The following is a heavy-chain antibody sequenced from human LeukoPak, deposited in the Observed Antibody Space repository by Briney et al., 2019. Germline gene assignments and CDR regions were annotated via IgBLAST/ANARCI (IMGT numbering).Heavy chain of an antibody. J-gene: IGHJ4*02. CDR3: ARGARLGYSYGCVAHY. D-gene: IGHD5-18*01. CDR1: GGTFSSYA. Sequence: SVKVSCKASGGTFSSYAISWVRQAPGQGLEWMGGIIPIFGTANYAQNFQGRVTITADESTSTAYMELSSLRSEDTAVYYCARGARLGYSYGCVAHYWGQGTLVTVSS. CDR2: IIPIFGTA. V-gene: IGHV1-69*01.